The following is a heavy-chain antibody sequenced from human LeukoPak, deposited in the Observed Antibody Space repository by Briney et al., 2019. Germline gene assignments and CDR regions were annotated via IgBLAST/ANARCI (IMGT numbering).Heavy chain of an antibody. D-gene: IGHD6-13*01. V-gene: IGHV3-23*01. CDR3: AKLTGSKGISAACDS. Sequence: PGGSLRLSCAASGFTLSTYAMTWVRQAPGKGLAWVSAISGSGGSTYYADSVKGQFTISRDNSKNTLYLQMNSLRAEDTAVYYCAKLTGSKGISAACDSWGQGTLVTVSS. CDR2: ISGSGGST. CDR1: GFTLSTYA. J-gene: IGHJ4*02.